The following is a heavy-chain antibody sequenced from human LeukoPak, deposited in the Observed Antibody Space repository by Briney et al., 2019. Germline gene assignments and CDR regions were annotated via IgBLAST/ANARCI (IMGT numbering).Heavy chain of an antibody. CDR3: AKDRNWGSPRALSDY. D-gene: IGHD7-27*01. Sequence: GGSLRLSCAASGFTFSSYWMHWVRQAPGKGLVWVSRINSDGSSTSYADSVKGRFTISRDNSKNTLYLQMNSLRAEDTAVYYCAKDRNWGSPRALSDYWGQGTLVTVSS. J-gene: IGHJ4*02. V-gene: IGHV3-74*01. CDR1: GFTFSSYW. CDR2: INSDGSST.